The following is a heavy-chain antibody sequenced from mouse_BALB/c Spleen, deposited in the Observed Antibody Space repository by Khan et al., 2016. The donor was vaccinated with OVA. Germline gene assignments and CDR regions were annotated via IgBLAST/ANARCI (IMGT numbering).Heavy chain of an antibody. J-gene: IGHJ4*01. D-gene: IGHD2-14*01. Sequence: EVQLQESGPGLVKPSQSLSLTCTVTGYSITSDYAWNWIRQFPGNKLEWMGYISSTGGTSYNPSLKSRISITRDTSKNQFFLQLKSVTTEDTVTYYCARSLYYSYGYALDCWGRGTSGTVSS. CDR1: GYSITSDYA. CDR2: ISSTGGT. CDR3: ARSLYYSYGYALDC. V-gene: IGHV3-2*02.